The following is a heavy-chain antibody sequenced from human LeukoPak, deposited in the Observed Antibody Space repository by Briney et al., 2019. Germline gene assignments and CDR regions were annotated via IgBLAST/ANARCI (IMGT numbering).Heavy chain of an antibody. CDR2: INHSGST. CDR1: GGSFSGYY. Sequence: SETLSLTCAVYGGSFSGYYWSWIRQPPGKGLEWIGEINHSGSTNYNPSLKSRVTISVDTSKNQFSLKLSSVTAADTAVYYCARDKIGYSYGDFDYWGQGTLVTVSS. D-gene: IGHD5-18*01. J-gene: IGHJ4*02. V-gene: IGHV4-34*01. CDR3: ARDKIGYSYGDFDY.